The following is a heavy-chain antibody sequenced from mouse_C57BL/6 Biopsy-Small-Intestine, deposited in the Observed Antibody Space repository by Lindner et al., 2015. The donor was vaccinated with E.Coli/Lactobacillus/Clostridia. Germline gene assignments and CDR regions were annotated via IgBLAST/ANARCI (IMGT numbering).Heavy chain of an antibody. D-gene: IGHD2-13*01. J-gene: IGHJ2*01. CDR2: IYPGSGSS. CDR3: ARGDGDYDEFDY. CDR1: GYTFTTYW. V-gene: IGHV1-55*01. Sequence: VQLQESGAELVKPGASVKLSCKASGYTFTTYWMNWVKQRPGQGLEWIGNIYPGSGSSNYNEKFKSKATLTVDTSSNTAYMQLSSLTSEDSAVYFCARGDGDYDEFDYWGQGTTLTVSS.